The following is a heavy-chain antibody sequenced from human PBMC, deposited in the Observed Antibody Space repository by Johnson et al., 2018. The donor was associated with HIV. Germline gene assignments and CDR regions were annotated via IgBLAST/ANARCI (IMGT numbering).Heavy chain of an antibody. D-gene: IGHD3-22*01. CDR1: GFTFSNYC. CDR3: AREESMILPPYHEALDI. J-gene: IGHJ3*02. Sequence: VQLVESGGGLVQPGGSLRLSCAASGFTFSNYCIHWVRQAPGKGLVWVSLISSDGSTTAYADSVKGRFTISRDNAKNTLYLQMNSLRVEDSAVYYRAREESMILPPYHEALDIWGQGTMVTVSS. V-gene: IGHV3-74*01. CDR2: ISSDGSTT.